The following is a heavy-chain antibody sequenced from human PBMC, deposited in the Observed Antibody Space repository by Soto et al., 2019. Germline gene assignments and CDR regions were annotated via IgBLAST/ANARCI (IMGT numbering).Heavy chain of an antibody. CDR1: GFTFSSYG. CDR3: ANDGDY. V-gene: IGHV3-30*18. CDR2: ISYDGSNK. J-gene: IGHJ4*02. Sequence: QVQLVESGGGVVQPGRSLRLSCAASGFTFSSYGMHWVRQAPGKGLELVAVISYDGSNKYYADSVKGRFTISRDNSKNTVYLQMNSMRAEDTAVYYWANDGDYWGQGTLVTVSS.